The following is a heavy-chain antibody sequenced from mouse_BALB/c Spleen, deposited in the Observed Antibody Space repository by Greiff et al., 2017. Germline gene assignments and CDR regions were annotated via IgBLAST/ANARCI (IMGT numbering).Heavy chain of an antibody. CDR1: GYSITSDYA. D-gene: IGHD4-1*01. CDR2: ISYSGST. J-gene: IGHJ4*01. V-gene: IGHV3-2*02. Sequence: EVQRVESGPGLVKPSQSLSLTCTVTGYSITSDYAWNWIRQFPGNKLEWMGYISYSGSTSYNPSLKSRISITRDTSKNQFFLQLNSVTTEDTATYYCARLKLGLYAMDYWGQGTSVTVSS. CDR3: ARLKLGLYAMDY.